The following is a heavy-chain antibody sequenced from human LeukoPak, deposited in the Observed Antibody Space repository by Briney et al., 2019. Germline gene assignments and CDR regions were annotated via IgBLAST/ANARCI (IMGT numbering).Heavy chain of an antibody. J-gene: IGHJ5*02. CDR1: GGSISSNSYY. CDR3: ARVVGSYDWFDP. CDR2: IYYTGST. D-gene: IGHD3-16*01. V-gene: IGHV4-39*07. Sequence: PSETLSLTCSVSGGSISSNSYYWGWIRQPPGKGLEWIGSIYYTGSTYSNPSLKTRVIISVDTSKNQFSLKLSSVTAADTVVYYCARVVGSYDWFDPWGQGTLVTVSS.